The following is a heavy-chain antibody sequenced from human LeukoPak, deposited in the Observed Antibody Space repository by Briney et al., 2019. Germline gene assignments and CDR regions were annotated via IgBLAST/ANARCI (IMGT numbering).Heavy chain of an antibody. V-gene: IGHV1-2*04. Sequence: ASVKVSCKASGYTFTGYYMHWVRQAPGQGLEWMGWINPNSGGTNYAQKFQGWVTMTRDMSISTAYMELSRLRSDDTAMYYCARGDSSGWPTMYYFDYWGQGTLVTVSS. CDR1: GYTFTGYY. CDR3: ARGDSSGWPTMYYFDY. D-gene: IGHD6-19*01. CDR2: INPNSGGT. J-gene: IGHJ4*02.